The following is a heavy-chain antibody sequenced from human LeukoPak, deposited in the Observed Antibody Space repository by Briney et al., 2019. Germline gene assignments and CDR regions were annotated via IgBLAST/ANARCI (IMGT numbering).Heavy chain of an antibody. J-gene: IGHJ4*02. V-gene: IGHV3-20*04. CDR2: INWNGGST. CDR1: GFGFDDYD. Sequence: GRSLRLSCAASGFGFDDYDMSWVRQAPGKGLEWVSGINWNGGSTGYADSVKGRFTISRDSAKNSLYLQMSSLRAEDTALYYCAREEGGYFDYWGQGTLVTVSS. CDR3: AREEGGYFDY. D-gene: IGHD3-16*01.